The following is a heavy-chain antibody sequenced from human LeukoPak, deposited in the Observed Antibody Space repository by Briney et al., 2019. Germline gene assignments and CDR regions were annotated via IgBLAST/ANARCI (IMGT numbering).Heavy chain of an antibody. V-gene: IGHV4-59*01. J-gene: IGHJ5*02. Sequence: SETLSLTCTVSGSSISSYYWSWIRQPPGKGLEWIGYIYYSGSTNYNPSLKSRVTISVDTSKNQFSLKLSSVTAADTAVYYCARLIAAAGGWWFDPWGQGTLVTVSS. CDR2: IYYSGST. D-gene: IGHD6-13*01. CDR3: ARLIAAAGGWWFDP. CDR1: GSSISSYY.